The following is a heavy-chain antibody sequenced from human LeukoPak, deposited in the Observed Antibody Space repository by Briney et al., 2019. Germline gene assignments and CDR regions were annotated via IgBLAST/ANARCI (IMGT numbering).Heavy chain of an antibody. CDR1: GYSFSSYC. V-gene: IGHV3-74*01. D-gene: IGHD3-10*01. J-gene: IGHJ4*02. CDR3: ARDVGGAGSF. Sequence: GGSLRLSCAASGYSFSSYCMHWVRQVPGKGLVWVSRIDNYERTTDYADSVKGRFTISRDNVQNTLYLQMNSLNAEDTAVYYCARDVGGAGSFWGQGTLVTVSS. CDR2: IDNYERTT.